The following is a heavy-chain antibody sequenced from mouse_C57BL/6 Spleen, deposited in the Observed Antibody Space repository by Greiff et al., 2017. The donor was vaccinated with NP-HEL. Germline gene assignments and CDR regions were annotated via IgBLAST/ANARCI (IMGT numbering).Heavy chain of an antibody. CDR1: GYTFTSYW. J-gene: IGHJ2*01. CDR2: INPSSGYT. Sequence: QVQLKQSGAELAKPGASVKLSCKASGYTFTSYWMHWVKQRPGQGLEWIGYINPSSGYTKYNQKFKDKATLTADKSSSTAYMQLSSLTYEDSAVYYCSLLLPCDYWGQGTTLTVSS. CDR3: SLLLPCDY. D-gene: IGHD1-1*01. V-gene: IGHV1-7*01.